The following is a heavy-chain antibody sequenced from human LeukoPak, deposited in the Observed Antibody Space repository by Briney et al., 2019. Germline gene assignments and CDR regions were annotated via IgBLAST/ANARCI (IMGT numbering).Heavy chain of an antibody. CDR2: ISYDGSNK. V-gene: IGHV3-30-3*01. CDR1: GFTFSSYA. Sequence: GRSLRLSCAASGFTFSSYAMHWVRQAPGKGLEWVAVISYDGSNKYYADSVKGRFTISRDNSKNTLYLQMNSLRAEDTAVYYCARVLIAAAGTYFDYWGQGTLVTVSP. D-gene: IGHD6-13*01. J-gene: IGHJ4*02. CDR3: ARVLIAAAGTYFDY.